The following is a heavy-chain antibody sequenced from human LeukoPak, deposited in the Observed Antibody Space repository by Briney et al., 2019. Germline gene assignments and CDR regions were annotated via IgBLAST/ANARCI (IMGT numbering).Heavy chain of an antibody. CDR2: IKQDGSEK. V-gene: IGHV3-7*01. CDR1: GFTFSSYW. D-gene: IGHD3-3*01. Sequence: GRSLRLSCPAAGFTFSSYWMSWVRQAPGKGLEWVANIKQDGSEKYYVDSVKGRFTISRDNAKNSLYLQVNSLRAEDTAVYYCARDLWDYDFWSGYFDYWGQGTLVTVSS. CDR3: ARDLWDYDFWSGYFDY. J-gene: IGHJ4*02.